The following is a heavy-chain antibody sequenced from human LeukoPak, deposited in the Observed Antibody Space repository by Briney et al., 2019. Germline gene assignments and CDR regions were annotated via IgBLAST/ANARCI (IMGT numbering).Heavy chain of an antibody. Sequence: SETLSLTCTVSGGSISSYYWSWIRQPAGKGLEWIGRIYTSGSTNYNPSLKSRVTMSVDTSKNQFSLKLSSVTVADTAVYYCARHSTGYSSSWYLDYYYYYGMDVWGQGTTVTVS. J-gene: IGHJ6*02. CDR2: IYTSGST. D-gene: IGHD6-13*01. V-gene: IGHV4-4*07. CDR1: GGSISSYY. CDR3: ARHSTGYSSSWYLDYYYYYGMDV.